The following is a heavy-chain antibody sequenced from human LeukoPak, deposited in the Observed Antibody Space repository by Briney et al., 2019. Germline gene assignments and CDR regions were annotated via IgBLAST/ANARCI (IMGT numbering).Heavy chain of an antibody. Sequence: SETLSLTCAVYGGSLSGYYWSCIRQPPGKGLEWIGEINHSGSTNYNPSLKSRVTISVDTSKNQFSLKLSSVTAADTAVYYCTRGRDVVVTPIQRFDPWGQGTLVTVSS. J-gene: IGHJ5*02. V-gene: IGHV4-34*01. CDR2: INHSGST. CDR3: TRGRDVVVTPIQRFDP. CDR1: GGSLSGYY. D-gene: IGHD2-21*02.